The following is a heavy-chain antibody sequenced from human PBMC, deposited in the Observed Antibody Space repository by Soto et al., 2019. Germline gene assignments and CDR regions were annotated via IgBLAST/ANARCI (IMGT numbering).Heavy chain of an antibody. J-gene: IGHJ4*02. CDR1: GYTFTSYG. D-gene: IGHD3-22*01. V-gene: IGHV1-18*01. CDR3: ARTKIKWVEAYYCDSSGAYYFDY. CDR2: ISAYNDNT. Sequence: ASVKVSCKASGYTFTSYGFTWVRQAPGQGLEWMGWISAYNDNTNYAQKLQGRVTMTTDTSTSTAYMELRSLRSDDTAVYYCARTKIKWVEAYYCDSSGAYYFDYWGQGTLVTVSS.